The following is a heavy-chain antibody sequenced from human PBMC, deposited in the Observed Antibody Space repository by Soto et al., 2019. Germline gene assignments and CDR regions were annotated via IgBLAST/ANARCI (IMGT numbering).Heavy chain of an antibody. D-gene: IGHD3-10*01. CDR2: MHYTGFS. Sequence: SETLSLTCSFSGDSVTSHYLTWIRQSPEKGLEWIGYMHYTGFSHYNPSLKSRLTISVDRSKNQFTLQTNSLKTEDTAVYYCSSGGMRGDPKEANWFDPWGQGTLVTVSS. CDR1: GDSVTSHY. CDR3: SSGGMRGDPKEANWFDP. V-gene: IGHV4-59*02. J-gene: IGHJ5*02.